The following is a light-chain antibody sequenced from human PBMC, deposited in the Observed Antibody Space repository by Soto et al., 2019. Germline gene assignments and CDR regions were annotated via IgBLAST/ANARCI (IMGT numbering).Light chain of an antibody. CDR3: LQYNDWPRT. V-gene: IGKV3-20*01. J-gene: IGKJ1*01. Sequence: EIVLTQSPGTLSLSPGERATLSCRASQSVNSNHIAWYQQKPGQAPRLLIYGPSSRATGIPERFSGSGSGTDFTLSISGLQPEDFAVYYCLQYNDWPRTFGQGTKVDIK. CDR2: GPS. CDR1: QSVNSNH.